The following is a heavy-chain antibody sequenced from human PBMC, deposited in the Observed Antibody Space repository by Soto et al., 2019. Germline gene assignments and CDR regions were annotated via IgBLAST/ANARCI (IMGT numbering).Heavy chain of an antibody. Sequence: PGGSLRLSCAASGFTFSSYAMHWVRQAPGKGLEWVAVISYDGSNKYYADSVKGRFTISRDNSKNTLYLQMNSLRAEDTAVYYCAREGVATGVGVHDAWGQGTRVPVPQ. CDR1: GFTFSSYA. V-gene: IGHV3-30-3*01. CDR3: AREGVATGVGVHDA. CDR2: ISYDGSNK. D-gene: IGHD5-12*01. J-gene: IGHJ5*02.